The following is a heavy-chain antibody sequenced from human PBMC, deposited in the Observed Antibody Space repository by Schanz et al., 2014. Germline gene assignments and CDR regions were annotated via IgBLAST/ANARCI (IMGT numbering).Heavy chain of an antibody. J-gene: IGHJ3*02. CDR2: ISYSGTT. Sequence: QVQLQESGPGLVKPSQTLSLTCTVSGGSISSGGYYWSWIRQHPGKGLEWIGYISYSGTTYYNPSLKSRVTISTDMSRNQFSLRLKSVTAADTALYYCARERDALDIWGQGTMVIVSS. V-gene: IGHV4-31*03. CDR3: ARERDALDI. CDR1: GGSISSGGYY.